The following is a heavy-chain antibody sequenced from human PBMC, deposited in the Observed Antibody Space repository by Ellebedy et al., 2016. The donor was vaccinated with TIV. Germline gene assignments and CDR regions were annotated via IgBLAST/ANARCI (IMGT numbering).Heavy chain of an antibody. CDR3: ARQADTAMSYYYYGMDV. CDR2: IYPGDSDT. Sequence: KVSCKGSGYSFTSYWIGWVRQMPGKGLEWMGIIYPGDSDTRYSPSFQGQVTISADKSISTPYLQWSSLKASDTAMYYCARQADTAMSYYYYGMDVWGQGTTVTVSS. CDR1: GYSFTSYW. V-gene: IGHV5-51*01. D-gene: IGHD5-18*01. J-gene: IGHJ6*02.